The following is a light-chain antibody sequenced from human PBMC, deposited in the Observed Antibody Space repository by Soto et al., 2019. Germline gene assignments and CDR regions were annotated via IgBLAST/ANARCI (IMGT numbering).Light chain of an antibody. V-gene: IGKV1-39*01. J-gene: IGKJ2*02. CDR3: QQSYSTLGT. CDR1: QSISSY. Sequence: DIQMTQSPSSLSASVGDRVTITCRASQSISSYLNWYQQKPGKAPKLLIYAASSLQSGVPSRFSGSGSGTDFTLTISSLQREDFATYYCQQSYSTLGTFGQGTKLAIK. CDR2: AAS.